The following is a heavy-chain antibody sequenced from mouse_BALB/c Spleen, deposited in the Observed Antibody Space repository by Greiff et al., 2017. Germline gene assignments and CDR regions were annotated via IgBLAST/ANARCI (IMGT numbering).Heavy chain of an antibody. Sequence: EVQLVESGPGLVKPSQSLSLTCSVTGYSITSGYYWNWIRQFPGNKLEWMGYISYDGSNNYNPSLKNRISITRDTSKNQFFLKLNSVTTEDTATYYCASDGSSYSWFAYWGQGTLVTVSA. CDR2: ISYDGSN. CDR1: GYSITSGYY. V-gene: IGHV3-6*02. D-gene: IGHD1-1*01. J-gene: IGHJ3*01. CDR3: ASDGSSYSWFAY.